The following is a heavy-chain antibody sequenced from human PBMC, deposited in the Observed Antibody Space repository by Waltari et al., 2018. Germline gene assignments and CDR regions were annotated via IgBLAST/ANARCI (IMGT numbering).Heavy chain of an antibody. CDR2: INHSGST. CDR3: AREVDGYNYWFDP. Sequence: QVQLQQWGAGLLKPSETLSLTCAVYGGSFSGYYWSWIRQPPGKGLEWIGEINHSGSTNYNPSLKSRVTISIDTSKNQFSLKLSSVTAADTAVYYCAREVDGYNYWFDPWGQGTLVTVSS. D-gene: IGHD5-12*01. CDR1: GGSFSGYY. J-gene: IGHJ5*02. V-gene: IGHV4-34*01.